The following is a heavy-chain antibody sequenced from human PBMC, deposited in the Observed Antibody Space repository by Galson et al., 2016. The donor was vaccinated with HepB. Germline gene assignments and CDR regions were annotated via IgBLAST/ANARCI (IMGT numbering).Heavy chain of an antibody. CDR3: ARGKSLWTTPWNYGLDV. Sequence: SLRLSCAASGFSFSLYDMHWVRQVIGKGLEWVSAIGTAPGDTNYLDSVKGRFTISRENADNSLYLQMNSLRPGDTAVYYRARGKSLWTTPWNYGLDVWGKGTTVTVSS. CDR2: IGTAPGDT. V-gene: IGHV3-13*01. J-gene: IGHJ6*04. D-gene: IGHD4-17*01. CDR1: GFSFSLYD.